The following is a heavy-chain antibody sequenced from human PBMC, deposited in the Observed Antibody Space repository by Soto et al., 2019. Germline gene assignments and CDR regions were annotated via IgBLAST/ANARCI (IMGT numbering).Heavy chain of an antibody. J-gene: IGHJ5*02. Sequence: SETLSLTCTVSGGSVSSGGYYWSWIRQHPGKGLEWIGYIYYSGSTYYNPSLKSRVTISVDTSKNQFSLKLSSVTAADTAVYYCARATGGAEYCSGGSCYRPPYNWFDPWGQGTLVTVS. D-gene: IGHD2-15*01. V-gene: IGHV4-31*03. CDR1: GGSVSSGGYY. CDR2: IYYSGST. CDR3: ARATGGAEYCSGGSCYRPPYNWFDP.